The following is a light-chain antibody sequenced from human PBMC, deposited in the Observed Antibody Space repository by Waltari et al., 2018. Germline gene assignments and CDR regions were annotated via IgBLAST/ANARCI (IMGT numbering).Light chain of an antibody. CDR2: TAS. Sequence: AIQMTQSPSSLSASVGDRVTITCRASQGIRNDLGWYQQKPGDAPKLLIYTASTVQSGVPSRFSGSGSGTDFTLTITSLQPEDFATYFCLQDYSYPRTFGQGTKVEIK. V-gene: IGKV1-6*01. CDR3: LQDYSYPRT. CDR1: QGIRND. J-gene: IGKJ1*01.